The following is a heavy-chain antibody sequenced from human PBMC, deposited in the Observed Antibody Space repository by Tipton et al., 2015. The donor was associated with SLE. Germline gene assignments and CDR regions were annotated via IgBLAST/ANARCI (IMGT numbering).Heavy chain of an antibody. CDR3: GLAAAGTRFDY. CDR1: GGSISSSSYY. D-gene: IGHD6-13*01. V-gene: IGHV4-61*05. CDR2: IYYSGST. J-gene: IGHJ4*02. Sequence: TLSLTCTVSGGSISSSSYYWGWIRQPPGKGLEWIGYIYYSGSTNYNPSLKSRVTISVDTSKNQFSLSLSSLTAADTAVYHCGLAAAGTRFDYWGQGTLVTVSS.